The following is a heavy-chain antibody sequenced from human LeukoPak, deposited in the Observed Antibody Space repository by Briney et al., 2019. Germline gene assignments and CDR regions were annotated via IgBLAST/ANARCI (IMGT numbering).Heavy chain of an antibody. CDR3: ARTASRGPQSAESFHH. CDR1: GFTFSSYG. J-gene: IGHJ1*01. CDR2: IWYDGTNK. V-gene: IGHV3-33*01. Sequence: GGSLRLSCAASGFTFSSYGMHWVRQAPGKGLEWVAVIWYDGTNKYYADSVKGRFTVSRDNSKNTLYLQMNSLRAEDTAVYYCARTASRGPQSAESFHHWGQGTLVTVSS.